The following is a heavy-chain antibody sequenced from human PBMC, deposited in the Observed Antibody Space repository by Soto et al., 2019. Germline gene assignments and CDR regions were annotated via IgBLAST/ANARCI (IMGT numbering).Heavy chain of an antibody. Sequence: SLRLSCAVSGFTSDDYAMHWVRKAPGKGLEWVSGISWNSGSIGYADSVKGRFTISRDNAKNSLYLQMNSLRAEDTAVYYCAKDTIAVAPTFDYWGQGTLVTVSS. CDR1: GFTSDDYA. D-gene: IGHD6-19*01. CDR2: ISWNSGSI. CDR3: AKDTIAVAPTFDY. V-gene: IGHV3-9*01. J-gene: IGHJ4*02.